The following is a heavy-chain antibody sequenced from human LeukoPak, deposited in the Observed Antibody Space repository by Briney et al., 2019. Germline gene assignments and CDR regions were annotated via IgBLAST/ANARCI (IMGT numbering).Heavy chain of an antibody. V-gene: IGHV3-15*01. CDR3: QYYYDSSGYPGDF. J-gene: IGHJ4*02. Sequence: GGSLRLSCAASGFTFSNAWMSWVRQAPGKGLEWVGRIKSKTDGGTTDYAAPVKGRFTISRDDSKNTLYLQMNSLKTEDTAVYYCQYYYDSSGYPGDFWGQGTLVTVSS. CDR2: IKSKTDGGTT. D-gene: IGHD3-22*01. CDR1: GFTFSNAW.